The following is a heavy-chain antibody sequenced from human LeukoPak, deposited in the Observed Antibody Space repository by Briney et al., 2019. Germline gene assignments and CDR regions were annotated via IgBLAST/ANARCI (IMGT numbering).Heavy chain of an antibody. J-gene: IGHJ6*03. CDR1: GYTFTSYY. D-gene: IGHD3-10*01. CDR2: INPSGGST. Sequence: ASVKVSCKASGYTFTSYYLYWVRQAPGQGLEWMGIINPSGGSTNYAQKFQGRVTMTRDTSTSTVYMELSSLRSEDTAVYYCARGPRITLTRGGQWYFYMDVWGKGTTVTISS. V-gene: IGHV1-46*01. CDR3: ARGPRITLTRGGQWYFYMDV.